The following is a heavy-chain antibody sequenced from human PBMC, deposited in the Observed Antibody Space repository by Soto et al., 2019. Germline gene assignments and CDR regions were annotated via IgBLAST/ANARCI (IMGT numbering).Heavy chain of an antibody. CDR3: ARDRPHDYGDYVSYYYGMDV. D-gene: IGHD4-17*01. CDR1: GGSFSGYY. V-gene: IGHV4-34*01. Sequence: SETLSLTCAVYGGSFSGYYWRWIRQPPGKGLEWIGEINHSGSTNYNPPLKSRVTISVDTSTNQFSLKLSSVTAADTAVYYCARDRPHDYGDYVSYYYGMDVGGQGTTVTVSS. J-gene: IGHJ6*02. CDR2: INHSGST.